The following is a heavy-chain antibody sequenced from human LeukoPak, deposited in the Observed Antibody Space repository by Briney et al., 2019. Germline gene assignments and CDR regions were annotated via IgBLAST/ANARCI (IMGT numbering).Heavy chain of an antibody. D-gene: IGHD7-27*01. J-gene: IGHJ4*02. CDR2: IYYSGST. CDR3: ARRPLLGGFDY. Sequence: PSETLSLTCTVSGGSISSSSYYWGWIRQPPGKGLEWIGSIYYSGSTYYNPSLKSRVTISVDTSKNQFSLKVMSMTAADTAVYYCARRPLLGGFDYWGKGNLVTVSS. CDR1: GGSISSSSYY. V-gene: IGHV4-39*07.